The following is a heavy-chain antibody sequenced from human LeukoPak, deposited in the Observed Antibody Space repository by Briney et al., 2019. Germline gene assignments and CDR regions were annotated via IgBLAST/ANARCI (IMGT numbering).Heavy chain of an antibody. D-gene: IGHD1/OR15-1a*01. Sequence: SETLSLTCTVSGYSISSGYYWSWIRQPAGKGLEWIGRIYPSGSTTYNPSLKSRVTISVDTSKNQFSLKLSSVTAADSAVYYCVRGAVTGTKDTFDIWGQGTMVTVSS. CDR2: IYPSGST. CDR1: GYSISSGYY. CDR3: VRGAVTGTKDTFDI. J-gene: IGHJ3*02. V-gene: IGHV4-61*02.